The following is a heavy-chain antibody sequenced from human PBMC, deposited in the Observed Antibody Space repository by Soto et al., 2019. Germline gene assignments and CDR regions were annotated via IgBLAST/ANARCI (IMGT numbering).Heavy chain of an antibody. CDR1: GFTFSDHY. D-gene: IGHD1-26*01. J-gene: IGHJ4*02. V-gene: IGHV3-72*01. Sequence: GSLRLSCAASGFTFSDHYMEWVRQAPGKGLEWVGRTRNKVDSYTTEYAASVRGRFTISRDDSKTSLYLQMNSLKTEDTDLYYCATGTVGAIDYWGQGTLVTVSS. CDR3: ATGTVGAIDY. CDR2: TRNKVDSYTT.